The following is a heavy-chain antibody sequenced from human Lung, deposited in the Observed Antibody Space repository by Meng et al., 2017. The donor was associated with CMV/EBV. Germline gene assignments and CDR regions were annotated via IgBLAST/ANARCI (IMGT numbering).Heavy chain of an antibody. D-gene: IGHD6-19*01. CDR3: AREVRYSSGWCLGEIGYYYYGMDV. CDR1: GGSVSSGSYY. Sequence: GSLRLXXTVSGGSVSSGSYYWSWIRQPPGKGLEWIGYIYYSGSTNYNPSLKSRVTISVDTSKNQFSLKLSSVTAADTAVYYCAREVRYSSGWCLGEIGYYYYGMDVWGQGTXVTVSS. J-gene: IGHJ6*02. V-gene: IGHV4-61*01. CDR2: IYYSGST.